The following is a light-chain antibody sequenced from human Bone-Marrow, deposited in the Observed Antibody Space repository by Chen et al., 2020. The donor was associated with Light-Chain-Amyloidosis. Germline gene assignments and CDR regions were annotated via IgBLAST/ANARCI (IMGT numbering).Light chain of an antibody. CDR3: QVWDRSSDRPV. CDR2: DDS. Sequence: SYVLTQPSSVPVAPGPTATIACGGNNIGSTSVHWYQQTPGQAPLLVVYDDSDRPSGIAERLSGSNSANTATLTSSRVEAGDEADYYCQVWDRSSDRPVFGGGTKLTVL. V-gene: IGLV3-21*02. J-gene: IGLJ3*02. CDR1: NIGSTS.